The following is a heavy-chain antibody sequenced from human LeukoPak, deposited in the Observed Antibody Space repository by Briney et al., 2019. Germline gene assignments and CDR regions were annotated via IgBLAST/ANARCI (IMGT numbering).Heavy chain of an antibody. CDR1: GGSISSYY. D-gene: IGHD3-16*01. CDR2: IYYSGST. J-gene: IGHJ5*02. CDR3: ARLGGKMPFDP. V-gene: IGHV4-59*08. Sequence: SETLSLTCTVSGGSISSYYWSWIRQPPGKGLEWTGYIYYSGSTNYNPSLKSRVTISVDTSKNQFSLKLSSVTAADTAVYYCARLGGKMPFDPWGQGTLVTVSS.